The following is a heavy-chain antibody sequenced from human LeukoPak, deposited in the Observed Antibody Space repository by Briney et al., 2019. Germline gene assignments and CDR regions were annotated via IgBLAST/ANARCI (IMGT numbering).Heavy chain of an antibody. V-gene: IGHV3-53*01. D-gene: IGHD6-13*01. CDR2: IYSGGST. Sequence: GGSLRLSCAASGFTVSSNYMSWVRQAPGKGLEWVSVIYSGGSTYYADSVKGRFTISRDDSKNTLYLQMNSLRAEDTAVYYCAKAAAGTRAFDIWGQGTMVTVSS. CDR1: GFTVSSNY. J-gene: IGHJ3*02. CDR3: AKAAAGTRAFDI.